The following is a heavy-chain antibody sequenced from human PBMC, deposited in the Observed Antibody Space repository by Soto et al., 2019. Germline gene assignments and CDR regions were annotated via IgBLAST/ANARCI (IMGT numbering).Heavy chain of an antibody. CDR2: ISGSGGST. Sequence: GGSLRLSCAASGFTFSSYAMTWVRQAPGKGLQWVSDISGSGGSTHYADSVKGRFTISRDNSKNTLYLHMNSLRDEDTAVYHCAKVNHGRTNHMDVWGQGTTVTVSS. J-gene: IGHJ6*02. CDR1: GFTFSSYA. CDR3: AKVNHGRTNHMDV. V-gene: IGHV3-23*01.